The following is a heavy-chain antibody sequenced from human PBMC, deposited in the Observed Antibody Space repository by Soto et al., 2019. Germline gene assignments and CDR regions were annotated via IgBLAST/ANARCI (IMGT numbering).Heavy chain of an antibody. D-gene: IGHD1-7*01. CDR3: APSRGGNYLYYYYGMDV. CDR2: IYYSGST. CDR1: GGSISSSSYY. Sequence: KPSETLSLTCTVSGGSISSSSYYWGWIRQPPGKGLEWIGSIYYSGSTYYNPSLKSRVTISVDTSKNQFSLKLSSVTAADTAVYYCAPSRGGNYLYYYYGMDVWGQGTTVTVSS. V-gene: IGHV4-39*01. J-gene: IGHJ6*02.